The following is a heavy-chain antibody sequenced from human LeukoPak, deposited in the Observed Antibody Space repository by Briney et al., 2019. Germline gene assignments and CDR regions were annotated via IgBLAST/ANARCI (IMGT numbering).Heavy chain of an antibody. CDR2: IYHSGST. D-gene: IGHD3-22*01. J-gene: IGHJ4*02. CDR1: GGSISSSSYY. V-gene: IGHV4-39*07. CDR3: ARERSGYSLFDY. Sequence: PSETLSLTCTVSGGSISSSSYYWGWIRQPPGKGLEWIASIYHSGSTYYHPSLKSRVTISVDTSKNQFSLKLSSVTAADTAVYYCARERSGYSLFDYWGQGTLVTVSS.